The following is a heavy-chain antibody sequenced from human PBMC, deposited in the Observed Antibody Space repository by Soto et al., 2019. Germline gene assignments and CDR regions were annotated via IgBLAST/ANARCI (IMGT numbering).Heavy chain of an antibody. D-gene: IGHD3-22*01. CDR2: IIPIFGTA. Sequence: SVKVSCTASGGTFSSYAISWVRQAPGQGLEWMGGIIPIFGTANYAQKFQGRVTITADKSTSTAYMELSSLRSEDTAVYYCARDVTPYYYDRSGSPRGYNWFDPWGQGSLVTVYS. J-gene: IGHJ5*02. CDR3: ARDVTPYYYDRSGSPRGYNWFDP. CDR1: GGTFSSYA. V-gene: IGHV1-69*06.